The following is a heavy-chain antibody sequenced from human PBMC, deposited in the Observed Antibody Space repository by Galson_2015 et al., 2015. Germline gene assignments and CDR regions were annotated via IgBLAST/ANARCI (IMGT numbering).Heavy chain of an antibody. CDR2: IDWEDDK. CDR3: ARTNYESSAHISLNYYYYFMDV. J-gene: IGHJ6*03. V-gene: IGHV2-70*18. Sequence: PALVKPTQTLTLTCSFSGFSLDTREMSVAWVRQPPGKALEWLARIDWEDDKYYSPSLKTRLTISKDTSKNQVVLTMTDMDPVDTATYYCARTNYESSAHISLNYYYYFMDVWGKGTRVTVS. D-gene: IGHD3-22*01. CDR1: GFSLDTREMS.